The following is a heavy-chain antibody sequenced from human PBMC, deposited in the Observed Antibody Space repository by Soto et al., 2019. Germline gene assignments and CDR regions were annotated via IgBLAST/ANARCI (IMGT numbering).Heavy chain of an antibody. CDR1: GDSVSSNTAA. CDR3: ARGVAGSGFDL. J-gene: IGHJ4*02. CDR2: TYYRSNWRH. D-gene: IGHD6-19*01. V-gene: IGHV6-1*01. Sequence: ISGDSVSSNTAAWNWIRSSPSRGLEWLGRTYYRSNWRHDYAVSVKSRITVNPDTSKNHFSLQLNSVTPDDTAVYYCARGVAGSGFDLWGQGTLVTVSS.